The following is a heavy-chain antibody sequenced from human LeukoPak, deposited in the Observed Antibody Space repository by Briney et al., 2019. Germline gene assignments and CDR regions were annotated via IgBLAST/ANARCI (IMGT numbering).Heavy chain of an antibody. J-gene: IGHJ3*01. V-gene: IGHV3-23*01. CDR2: ISDSGAKT. CDR3: AQGDSYYDFLLSV. Sequence: GGSLRLSFEASGFTFRSYAMTWVRQAPGKGLEWVSAISDSGAKTYYADSVKGRFTISRDNSRNTLYLQMNSLRVEDTAVYYCAQGDSYYDFLLSVWGQGTMVTVSS. D-gene: IGHD3-3*01. CDR1: GFTFRSYA.